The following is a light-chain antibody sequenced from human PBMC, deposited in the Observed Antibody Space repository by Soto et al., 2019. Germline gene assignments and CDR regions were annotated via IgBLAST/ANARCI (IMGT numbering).Light chain of an antibody. V-gene: IGKV3-15*01. J-gene: IGKJ2*01. CDR3: QQYNNWPPTYT. Sequence: EIVMTQSPATLSVSPGERATLSCRASQSVSSRLAWYQQKPGQAPRLVIYDSSTRATGIPARFSGSGSGTEFTLTISSLQSEDFAVYYCQQYNNWPPTYTFGQGTKLEIK. CDR1: QSVSSR. CDR2: DSS.